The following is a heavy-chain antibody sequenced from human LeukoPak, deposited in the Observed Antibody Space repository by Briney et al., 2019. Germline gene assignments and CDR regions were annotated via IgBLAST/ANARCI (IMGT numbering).Heavy chain of an antibody. V-gene: IGHV3-53*01. CDR1: GFTFSDNY. J-gene: IGHJ4*02. CDR2: IYSGGST. Sequence: PGGSLRLSCAASGFTFSDNYMSWVRQAPGKGLEWVSVIYSGGSTNYADSVKGRFTISRDNSKNTLYLQMNSLRAEDTAVYYCARVGGSRFTHYFDYWGQGTLVTVSS. CDR3: ARVGGSRFTHYFDY. D-gene: IGHD2-15*01.